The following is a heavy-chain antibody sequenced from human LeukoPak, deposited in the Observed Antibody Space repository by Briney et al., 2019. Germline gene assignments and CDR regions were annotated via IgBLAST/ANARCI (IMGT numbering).Heavy chain of an antibody. CDR1: GYTFTSYD. CDR2: MNPNSGNT. J-gene: IGHJ3*02. CDR3: ARVPLGIAAAGHDAFDI. V-gene: IGHV1-8*01. Sequence: ASVKVSCKASGYTFTSYDINWVRQATGQGLEWMGWMNPNSGNTGYAQKFQGRVTMTRNTSISTAYMELSSLRSEDTAVYYCARVPLGIAAAGHDAFDIWGQGTMVTVSS. D-gene: IGHD6-13*01.